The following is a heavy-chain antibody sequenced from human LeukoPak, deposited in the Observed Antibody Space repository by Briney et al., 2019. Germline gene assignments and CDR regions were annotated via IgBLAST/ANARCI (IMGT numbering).Heavy chain of an antibody. V-gene: IGHV4-34*01. CDR2: IDNNGIT. CDR1: GESFSGNF. D-gene: IGHD3-16*01. Sequence: SETLSLTCAVSGESFSGNFWTWIRQSPGKGLEWIGEIDNNGITNYNPSLKSRVTMSVDTTRKSFSLRLTSVSAADTGVYYCVRGGGGAKALYSDYWGQRSLLTVSS. CDR3: VRGGGGAKALYSDY. J-gene: IGHJ4*02.